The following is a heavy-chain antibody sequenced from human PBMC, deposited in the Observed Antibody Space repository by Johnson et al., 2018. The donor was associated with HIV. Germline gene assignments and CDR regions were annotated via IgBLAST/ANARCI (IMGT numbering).Heavy chain of an antibody. V-gene: IGHV3-66*02. CDR2: IYSGGST. CDR1: GFTVSSNH. J-gene: IGHJ3*02. Sequence: VQLVESGGGLVQPGGSLRLSCVASGFTVSSNHMTWVRQAPGKGLEWVSVIYSGGSTDYADARKGRFTISRDNSNNTLSLQMNSLRAEDTAVYYCARGRGPRGAFDIWGQGTMVTVSS. CDR3: ARGRGPRGAFDI. D-gene: IGHD3-16*01.